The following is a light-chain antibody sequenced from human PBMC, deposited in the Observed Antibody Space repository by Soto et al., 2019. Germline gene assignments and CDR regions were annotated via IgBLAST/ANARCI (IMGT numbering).Light chain of an antibody. CDR3: QQYGSSQWT. J-gene: IGKJ1*01. CDR1: QSVSSSY. Sequence: EIVLTQSPGTLSLSPGERATLSCRASQSVSSSYLAWYQQKPGQAPRLLIYGASSRATGIPDRFSGSGSGTAVTLTISRLEPEDFAVYSCQQYGSSQWTFGQGTKVEIK. CDR2: GAS. V-gene: IGKV3-20*01.